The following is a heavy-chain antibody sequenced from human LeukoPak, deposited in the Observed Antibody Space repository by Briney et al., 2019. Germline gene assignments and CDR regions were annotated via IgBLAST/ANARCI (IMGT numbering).Heavy chain of an antibody. CDR2: ISSSSSYI. CDR1: GFTFSSYS. J-gene: IGHJ4*02. Sequence: GGSLRLSCAASGFTFSSYSLSWVRQAPGKGLEWVSSISSSSSYIYYADSVKGRFTISRDNAKNSLYLQMNSLRAEDTAVYYCARDLAVAGTGNYWGQGTLVTVSS. CDR3: ARDLAVAGTGNY. D-gene: IGHD6-19*01. V-gene: IGHV3-21*01.